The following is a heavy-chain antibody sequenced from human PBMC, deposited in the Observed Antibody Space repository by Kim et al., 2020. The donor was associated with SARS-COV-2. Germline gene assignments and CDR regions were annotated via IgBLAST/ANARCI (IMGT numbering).Heavy chain of an antibody. Sequence: SETLSLTCAVYGGSFSGYYWSWIRQPPGKGLEWIGEINHSGSTNYNPSLKSRVTISVDTSKNQFSLKLSSVTAADTAVYYCARGLSRASIAARRGAFDIWGQGTMVTVSS. CDR1: GGSFSGYY. V-gene: IGHV4-34*01. D-gene: IGHD6-6*01. J-gene: IGHJ3*02. CDR2: INHSGST. CDR3: ARGLSRASIAARRGAFDI.